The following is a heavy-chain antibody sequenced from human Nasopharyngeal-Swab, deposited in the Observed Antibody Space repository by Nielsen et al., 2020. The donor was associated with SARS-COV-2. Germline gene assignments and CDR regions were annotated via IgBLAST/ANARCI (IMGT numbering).Heavy chain of an antibody. D-gene: IGHD6-13*01. V-gene: IGHV7-4-1*02. CDR3: ARAGRGSSSWYVMDYYYGMDV. J-gene: IGHJ6*02. CDR2: INTNTGHP. Sequence: RQAPGRGCGGLGSINTNTGHPTYAQGFTGRFVFSLDTSVSTAYLQISSLKAEDTAVYNCARAGRGSSSWYVMDYYYGMDVWGQGTTVTVSS.